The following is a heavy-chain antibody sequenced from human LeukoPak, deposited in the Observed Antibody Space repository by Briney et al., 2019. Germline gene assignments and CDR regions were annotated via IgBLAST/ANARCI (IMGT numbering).Heavy chain of an antibody. J-gene: IGHJ3*02. Sequence: GGSLRLSCAASGFTFSSYSMNWVRQAPGKGLEWVSYISSSSSTIYYADSVKGRFTISRDNAKNSLYLQMNSLRAEDTAVYYCAGDSGGGAFDIWGQGTMVTVSS. V-gene: IGHV3-48*01. D-gene: IGHD3-10*01. CDR1: GFTFSSYS. CDR2: ISSSSSTI. CDR3: AGDSGGGAFDI.